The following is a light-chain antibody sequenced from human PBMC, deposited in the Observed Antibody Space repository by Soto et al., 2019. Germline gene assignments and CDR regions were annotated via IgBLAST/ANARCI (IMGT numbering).Light chain of an antibody. J-gene: IGKJ4*01. Sequence: DIQMTQYPSTLSASVGDSVTITCRASQSIKNWLAWYQQKPGTAPKFLIYDASTLESGVPSRFSGSGSGTEFTLTISSLQADDFATYFCQQYDDYPLTFGGGTKVDIK. CDR2: DAS. CDR3: QQYDDYPLT. CDR1: QSIKNW. V-gene: IGKV1-5*01.